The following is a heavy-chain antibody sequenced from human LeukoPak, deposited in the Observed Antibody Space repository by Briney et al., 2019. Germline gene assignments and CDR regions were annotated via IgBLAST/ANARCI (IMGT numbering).Heavy chain of an antibody. CDR2: INHSGST. V-gene: IGHV4-34*01. J-gene: IGHJ5*02. Sequence: PSETLSLTCTVSGGSISSYYWSWIRQPPGKGLEWIGEINHSGSTNYNPSLKSRVTISVDTSKNQFSLKLSSVTAADTAVYYCARGLGPRSRFDPWGQGTLVTVSS. D-gene: IGHD3-10*01. CDR3: ARGLGPRSRFDP. CDR1: GGSISSYY.